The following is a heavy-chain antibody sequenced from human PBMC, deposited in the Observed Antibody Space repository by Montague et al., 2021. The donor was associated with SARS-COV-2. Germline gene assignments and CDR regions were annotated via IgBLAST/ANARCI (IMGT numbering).Heavy chain of an antibody. CDR2: TYYRSKWYN. Sequence: VSPGASLSSYSLSSHWIRQSPSRGLEWLASTYYRSKWYNDSAPSVSGRATVKPDTSRNQFSLHLDSVTPEDTALYFCARKMDSSFDVWGKGTMVIVSS. CDR1: GASLSSYSLS. V-gene: IGHV6-1*01. CDR3: ARKMDSSFDV. D-gene: IGHD2-2*03. J-gene: IGHJ3*01.